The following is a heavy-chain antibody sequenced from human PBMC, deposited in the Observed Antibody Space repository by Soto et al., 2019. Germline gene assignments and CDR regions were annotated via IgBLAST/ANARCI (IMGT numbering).Heavy chain of an antibody. D-gene: IGHD6-6*01. CDR1: GYTFTDYY. CDR2: INPNNGDT. CDR3: ARSVSFITPRPDY. Sequence: ASVKVSCKASGYTFTDYYLHCVLQAPGQGLECMGWINPNNGDTNYAQKFQGRVTMTRDTSISTAYMEVSGLRSDDTAVYYCARSVSFITPRPDYWGQGTLVTVSS. V-gene: IGHV1-2*02. J-gene: IGHJ4*02.